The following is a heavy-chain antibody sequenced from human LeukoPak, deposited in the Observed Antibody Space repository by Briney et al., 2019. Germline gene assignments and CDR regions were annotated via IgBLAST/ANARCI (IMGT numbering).Heavy chain of an antibody. V-gene: IGHV3-21*01. CDR2: ISSASTYI. CDR1: GFTFSSYS. Sequence: GESLRLSCAASGFTFSSYSMNWVRQAPGKGLEWVSSISSASTYIYYADSVKGRFTISRDNAKNSLYLQMNSLRAEDTAMYYCARLVWDTTMADGDIDSWGQGALLIVSS. CDR3: ARLVWDTTMADGDIDS. D-gene: IGHD5-18*01. J-gene: IGHJ4*02.